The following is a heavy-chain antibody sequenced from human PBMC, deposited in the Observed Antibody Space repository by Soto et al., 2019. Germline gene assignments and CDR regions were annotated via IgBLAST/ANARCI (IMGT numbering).Heavy chain of an antibody. CDR3: ARERKDDGDY. D-gene: IGHD1-1*01. CDR1: GFTFSSYE. V-gene: IGHV3-48*03. J-gene: IGHJ4*02. CDR2: ISSSGSTI. Sequence: EVQLVESGGGLVQPGGSLRLSCAASGFTFSSYEMNWVRQAPGKGLEWVSYISSSGSTIFYADSVKGRFTISRDNAKNSLYLQMNSLRAEDTAVYYCARERKDDGDYWGQGTLVTVSS.